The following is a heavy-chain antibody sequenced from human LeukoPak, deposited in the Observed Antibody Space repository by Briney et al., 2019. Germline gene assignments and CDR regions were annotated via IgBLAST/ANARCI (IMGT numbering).Heavy chain of an antibody. CDR2: NYYSGSN. CDR1: GGSISSSSYY. V-gene: IGHV4-39*07. J-gene: IGHJ3*02. CDR3: ARRDIVVVPAAPPDAFDI. Sequence: SETLSLTCTVSGGSISSSSYYWRWIRQPPGKGLEWNGRNYYSGSNYYNPSLKSRVTIPVDTSKNQFSLKLSSVTAADTAVYYCARRDIVVVPAAPPDAFDIWGQGTMVTVSS. D-gene: IGHD2-2*01.